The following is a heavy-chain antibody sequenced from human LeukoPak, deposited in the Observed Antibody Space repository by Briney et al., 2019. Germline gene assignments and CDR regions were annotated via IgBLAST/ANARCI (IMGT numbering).Heavy chain of an antibody. J-gene: IGHJ3*02. CDR1: GFTFSSYA. Sequence: GGSLRLSCAASGFTFSSYAMSWVRQAPGKGLEWVSAISGSGGSTYYADSVKGRFTISRDNSKNTLYLQMNSLRAEDTAVHYCANLPHDYGDYPDAFDIWGQGTMVTVSS. CDR3: ANLPHDYGDYPDAFDI. CDR2: ISGSGGST. V-gene: IGHV3-23*01. D-gene: IGHD4-17*01.